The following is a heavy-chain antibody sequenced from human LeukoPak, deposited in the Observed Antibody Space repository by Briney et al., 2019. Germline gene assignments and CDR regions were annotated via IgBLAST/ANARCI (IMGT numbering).Heavy chain of an antibody. J-gene: IGHJ4*02. D-gene: IGHD2-2*01. CDR1: GYTFTSYG. CDR2: ISAYNGNT. V-gene: IGHV1-18*01. Sequence: GASVKVSCKASGYTFTSYGISWVRQAPGQGLEWMGWISAYNGNTNYAQKLQGRVTMTTDTSTSTAYMELRSLRSDDTAVCYCARDLIRYCSSTSCSPFDYWGQGTLVTVSS. CDR3: ARDLIRYCSSTSCSPFDY.